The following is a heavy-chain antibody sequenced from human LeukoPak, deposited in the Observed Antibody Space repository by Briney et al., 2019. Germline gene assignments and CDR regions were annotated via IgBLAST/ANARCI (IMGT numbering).Heavy chain of an antibody. CDR1: GFTFSSYA. D-gene: IGHD3-10*01. CDR3: ARDSFGVRGFDH. CDR2: ISGSGGTT. J-gene: IGHJ4*02. V-gene: IGHV3-23*01. Sequence: PGGSLRLSCATSGFTFSSYAMNWVRQAPGKGLEWVSVISGSGGTTYYADSVKGRFTISRDNSKNTLYLQMNSLRAEDTAIYYCARDSFGVRGFDHWGQGTPVTVSS.